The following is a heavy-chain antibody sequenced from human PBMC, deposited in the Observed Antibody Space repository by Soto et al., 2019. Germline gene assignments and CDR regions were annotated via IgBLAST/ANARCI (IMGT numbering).Heavy chain of an antibody. CDR3: ATAGRPHYGVAEIWDYYGMDV. Sequence: GGSLRLSCAASGFTFSSYAMSWVRQAPGKGLEWVSAISGSGGSTYYADSVKGRFTISRDNSKNTLYLQMNSLRAEDTAVYYCATAGRPHYGVAEIWDYYGMDVWGQGTTVTVSS. CDR1: GFTFSSYA. V-gene: IGHV3-23*01. J-gene: IGHJ6*02. CDR2: ISGSGGST. D-gene: IGHD2-15*01.